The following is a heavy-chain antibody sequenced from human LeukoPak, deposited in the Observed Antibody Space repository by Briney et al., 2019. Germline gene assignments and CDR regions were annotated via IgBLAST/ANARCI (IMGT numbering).Heavy chain of an antibody. CDR1: GFTFSDNY. Sequence: GGSLRLSCAASGFTFSDNYMSWIRQAPGKGLEWVSYISSSGSTIYYADSVKGRFTISRDNAKNSLYLQMNSLKTEDTAVYYCTRLSGYEDYYYYGMDVWGQGTTVTVSS. V-gene: IGHV3-11*01. J-gene: IGHJ6*02. CDR3: TRLSGYEDYYYYGMDV. CDR2: ISSSGSTI. D-gene: IGHD5-12*01.